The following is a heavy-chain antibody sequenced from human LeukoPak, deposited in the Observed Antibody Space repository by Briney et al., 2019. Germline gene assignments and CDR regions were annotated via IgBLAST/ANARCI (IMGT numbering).Heavy chain of an antibody. CDR2: ISYHGSHT. J-gene: IGHJ6*02. CDR3: CSGDYGDYYHYGMDV. Sequence: GGSLRLSCAASGFIFSSYGMHWVRQAPGKGLEGVAVISYHGSHTYYADSVKGRFTISRDNSKKTLHLQMNSLRVEDTSVYYSCSGDYGDYYHYGMDVWGQGTTVTVSS. V-gene: IGHV3-30*03. D-gene: IGHD4-17*01. CDR1: GFIFSSYG.